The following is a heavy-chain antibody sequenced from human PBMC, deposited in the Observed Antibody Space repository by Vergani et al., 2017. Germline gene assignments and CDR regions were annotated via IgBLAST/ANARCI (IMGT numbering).Heavy chain of an antibody. CDR2: IKSKTDGGTT. CDR3: TTERGDYDCWSGYYTGGYFDY. Sequence: EVQLVESGGGLVKPGGSLRLSCAASGFTFSNAWMSWVRQAPGKGLEWVGRIKSKTDGGTTDYAAPVKGRFTISRDDSKNTLYLQMNSLKTEDTAVYYCTTERGDYDCWSGYYTGGYFDYWGQGTLVTVSS. D-gene: IGHD3-3*01. J-gene: IGHJ4*02. CDR1: GFTFSNAW. V-gene: IGHV3-15*01.